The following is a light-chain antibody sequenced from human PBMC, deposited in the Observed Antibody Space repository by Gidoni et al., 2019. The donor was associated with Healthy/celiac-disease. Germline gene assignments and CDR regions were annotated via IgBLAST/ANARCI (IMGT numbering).Light chain of an antibody. CDR1: QSVLYSSKNKNY. Sequence: DSVMTQSPDSLAVSLGERATSNCKSSQSVLYSSKNKNYLAWYQQKPGQPPKLLIYWASTRESGVPDRFRGSGSGTDFTLTISSLQAEDVAVYYCQQYYSTPRTFGQGTKLEIK. CDR2: WAS. V-gene: IGKV4-1*01. CDR3: QQYYSTPRT. J-gene: IGKJ2*01.